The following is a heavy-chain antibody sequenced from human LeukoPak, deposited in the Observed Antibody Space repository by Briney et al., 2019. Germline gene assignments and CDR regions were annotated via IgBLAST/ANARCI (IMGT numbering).Heavy chain of an antibody. CDR1: GFTFSSYA. CDR3: AGGSTEYNYAYGY. CDR2: ITGSGGST. V-gene: IGHV3-23*01. D-gene: IGHD5-18*01. J-gene: IGHJ4*02. Sequence: PGGSLRLSCAASGFTFSSYAMSWVRQAPGKGLEWVSAITGSGGSTYYADSVQGRFSISRDNSKNTLFLQMNGLRAGDTAVYYCAGGSTEYNYAYGYWGQGTPVTVSS.